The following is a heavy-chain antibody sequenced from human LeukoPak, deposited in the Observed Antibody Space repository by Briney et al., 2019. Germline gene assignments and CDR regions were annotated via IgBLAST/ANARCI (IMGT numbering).Heavy chain of an antibody. D-gene: IGHD2-2*01. J-gene: IGHJ5*02. CDR2: INPNSGGT. CDR1: GYTFTGYY. Sequence: ASVKVPCKASGYTFTGYYMHWVRQAPGQGLEWMGWINPNSGGTNYAQKFQGRVTMTRDTSISTAYMELSRLRSDDTAVYYCARGKAYCSSTSCRRSYNWFDPWGQGTLVTVSS. CDR3: ARGKAYCSSTSCRRSYNWFDP. V-gene: IGHV1-2*02.